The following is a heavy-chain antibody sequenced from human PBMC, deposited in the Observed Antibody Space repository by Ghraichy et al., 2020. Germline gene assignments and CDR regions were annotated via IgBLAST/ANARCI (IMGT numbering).Heavy chain of an antibody. CDR1: GGSISSSSYY. CDR2: IYYSGST. J-gene: IGHJ5*02. V-gene: IGHV4-39*07. CDR3: ARVDGYSSGWYNNWFDP. D-gene: IGHD6-19*01. Sequence: SETRSLTCTVSGGSISSSSYYWGWIRQPPGKGLEWIGSIYYSGSTYYNPSLKSRVTISVDTSKNQFSLKLSSVTAADTAVYYCARVDGYSSGWYNNWFDPWGQGTLVTVSS.